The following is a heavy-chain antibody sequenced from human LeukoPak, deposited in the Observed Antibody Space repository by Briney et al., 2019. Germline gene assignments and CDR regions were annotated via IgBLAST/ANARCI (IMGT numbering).Heavy chain of an antibody. Sequence: GSSVKVSCKASGGTFSSYAISWVRQAPGQGLEWMGRIIPIFGTANYAQKFQGRVTMTEDTPTDTAYMELSSLKSEDTAVYYCATGSYCGGDCYSEYWGQGTLVTVSS. D-gene: IGHD2-21*02. J-gene: IGHJ4*02. CDR1: GGTFSSYA. V-gene: IGHV1-69*06. CDR3: ATGSYCGGDCYSEY. CDR2: IIPIFGTA.